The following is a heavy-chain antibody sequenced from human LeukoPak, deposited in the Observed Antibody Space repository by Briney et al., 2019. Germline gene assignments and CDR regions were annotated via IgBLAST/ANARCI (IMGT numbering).Heavy chain of an antibody. CDR2: FDPEDGET. Sequence: ASVKVSCKVSGYTLTELSMHWVRQAPGKGLEWMGGFDPEDGETIYAQKFQGRVTMTEDTAYMELSSLRSEDTAVYYCATESRIQLWLGAFDIWGQGTMVTVPS. CDR3: ATESRIQLWLGAFDI. V-gene: IGHV1-24*01. J-gene: IGHJ3*02. CDR1: GYTLTELS. D-gene: IGHD5-18*01.